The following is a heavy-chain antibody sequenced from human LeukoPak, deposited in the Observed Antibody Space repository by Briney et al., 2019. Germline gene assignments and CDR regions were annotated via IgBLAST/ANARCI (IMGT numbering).Heavy chain of an antibody. CDR1: GFTFSSYS. D-gene: IGHD5-24*01. CDR2: ISSSSSYI. Sequence: GGSLRLSCAASGFTFSSYSMNWVRQAPGKGLEWVSSISSSSSYIYYADSVKGRFTISRDNAKNSLYLQMNSLRAEDTAVYYCARVGGGDGYNLPWGYWGQGTLVTVSS. CDR3: ARVGGGDGYNLPWGY. V-gene: IGHV3-21*01. J-gene: IGHJ4*02.